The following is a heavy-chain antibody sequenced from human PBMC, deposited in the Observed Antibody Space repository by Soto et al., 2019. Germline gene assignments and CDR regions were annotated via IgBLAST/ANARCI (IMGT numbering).Heavy chain of an antibody. D-gene: IGHD3-22*01. V-gene: IGHV3-73*02. Sequence: EVQLVESGGGLVQPGGSLKVSCAASGFTFSGSAMHWVRQASGKGLEWVGRVRSKANSYATAYAASVKGRFTISRDDSKNTAYLQMNSLQTEDTAVYYCIRRSQDDSSGYSANWGQGTLVTVST. CDR1: GFTFSGSA. J-gene: IGHJ4*02. CDR2: VRSKANSYAT. CDR3: IRRSQDDSSGYSAN.